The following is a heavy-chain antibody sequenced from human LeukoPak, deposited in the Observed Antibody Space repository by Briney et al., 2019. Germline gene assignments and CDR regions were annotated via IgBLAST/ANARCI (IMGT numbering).Heavy chain of an antibody. CDR2: IDGGGGNI. CDR1: GFTFRSYA. J-gene: IGHJ6*02. D-gene: IGHD7-27*01. CDR3: AKIRAGDYYYSYGMDI. Sequence: GTLRLSCAASGFTFRSYALMWVRQAPGKGLEWVSTIDGGGGNIWYADSVKGRFTISRDTSKNTLYLQMNSLSADDTAVYFCAKIRAGDYYYSYGMDIWGQGTAVTVSS. V-gene: IGHV3-23*01.